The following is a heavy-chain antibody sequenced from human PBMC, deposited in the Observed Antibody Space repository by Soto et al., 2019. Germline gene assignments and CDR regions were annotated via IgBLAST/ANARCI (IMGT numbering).Heavy chain of an antibody. Sequence: QMQLVESGGGVVQPGGSLRLSCAASGFTFNYYPMHWVRQAPGKGLEWVAVVSFDGSNKYYADSVKGRFTISKDNSKKPLCLQRNGLSREDTAVHYGARQPGLLVAVLYTSPRDGREHRSQVDVWGQGTTATVSS. J-gene: IGHJ6*02. CDR2: VSFDGSNK. D-gene: IGHD6-19*01. V-gene: IGHV3-30-3*01. CDR1: GFTFNYYP. CDR3: ARQPGLLVAVLYTSPRDGREHRSQVDV.